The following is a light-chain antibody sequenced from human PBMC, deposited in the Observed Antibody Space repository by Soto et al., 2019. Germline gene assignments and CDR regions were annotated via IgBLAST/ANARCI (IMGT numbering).Light chain of an antibody. Sequence: EIVLTQSPGTLSLSPGERATLSCRASQSVSSNYLAWYRRKPGQAPSLLIYGVSTRATGIPGRFSGSGSGTDFTLTITRLEPEDFAVYYCQQYGSSPPTFGQGTKVEI. CDR1: QSVSSNY. V-gene: IGKV3-20*01. CDR3: QQYGSSPPT. CDR2: GVS. J-gene: IGKJ1*01.